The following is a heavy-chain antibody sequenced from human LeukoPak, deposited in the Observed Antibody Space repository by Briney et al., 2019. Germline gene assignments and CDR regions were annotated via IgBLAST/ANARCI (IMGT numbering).Heavy chain of an antibody. J-gene: IGHJ4*02. CDR3: ARRDCSSTTCYAGSYYFGY. CDR1: GGSISSSSYY. Sequence: SETLSLTCSVSGGSISSSSYYWGWIRQPPGKGLEWIGSIYYSGSAYYNPSFKSRVTVSVDTSKNQFSLKLTSVTAADTAVYYCARRDCSSTTCYAGSYYFGYWGQGTLVTVSS. D-gene: IGHD2-2*01. CDR2: IYYSGSA. V-gene: IGHV4-39*01.